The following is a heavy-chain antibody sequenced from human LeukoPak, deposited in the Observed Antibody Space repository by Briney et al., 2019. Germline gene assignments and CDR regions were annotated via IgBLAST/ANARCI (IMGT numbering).Heavy chain of an antibody. CDR3: ARGTPMTTVTTSSSY. Sequence: GGSLRLSCAASGFTFSSYGMHWVRQAPGKGLEWVAFIRYDGSNKYYADSVKGRFTISRDNAKNSLYLQMNSLRAEDTAVYYCARGTPMTTVTTSSSYWGQGTLVTVSS. V-gene: IGHV3-30*02. J-gene: IGHJ4*02. CDR1: GFTFSSYG. CDR2: IRYDGSNK. D-gene: IGHD4-11*01.